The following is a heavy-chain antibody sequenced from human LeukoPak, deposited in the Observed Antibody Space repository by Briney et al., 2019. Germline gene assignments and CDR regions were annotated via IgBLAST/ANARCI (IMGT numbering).Heavy chain of an antibody. Sequence: SQTLSLTCAISGDSVSSNSAAWNWIRQSPSRGLEWLGRTYYRSKWYNDYAVSVKSRITINPDTSKNQFSLQLNSVTPEDTAVYYCARVLRHANNWNYEGWFDPWGQGTLVTVSS. CDR3: ARVLRHANNWNYEGWFDP. J-gene: IGHJ5*02. CDR1: GDSVSSNSAA. D-gene: IGHD1-7*01. CDR2: TYYRSKWYN. V-gene: IGHV6-1*01.